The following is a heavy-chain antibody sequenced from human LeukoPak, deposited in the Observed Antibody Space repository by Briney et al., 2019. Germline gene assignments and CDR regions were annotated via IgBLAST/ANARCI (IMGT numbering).Heavy chain of an antibody. CDR2: ISGSGDNT. V-gene: IGHV3-23*01. CDR1: GFTFSSYA. J-gene: IGHJ4*02. CDR3: AKGTAKDYYDSSGYYYPFDY. D-gene: IGHD3-22*01. Sequence: PGGSLRLSCAASGFTFSSYAMSWVRQAPGKGLEWVSGISGSGDNTYYADSVKGRFTISRDNSKNTLYVQVNSLGTEDTAAYYCAKGTAKDYYDSSGYYYPFDYWGQGTLVTVSS.